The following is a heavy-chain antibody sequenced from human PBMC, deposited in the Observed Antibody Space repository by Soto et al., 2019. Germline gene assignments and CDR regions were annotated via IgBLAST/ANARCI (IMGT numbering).Heavy chain of an antibody. CDR2: IIPMFPTT. Sequence: QVHLVQSGPEVKRPGSSVKVSCKASGDTFGRNAIHWVRQAPGQGLEWMGGIIPMFPTTNYAQKLKCRLTIYADKSTRTAYMEMTSLRSEYTAVYYCTKDGDSADYGYWGQGTLVTVSS. D-gene: IGHD2-21*01. CDR1: GDTFGRNA. CDR3: TKDGDSADYGY. V-gene: IGHV1-69*06. J-gene: IGHJ4*02.